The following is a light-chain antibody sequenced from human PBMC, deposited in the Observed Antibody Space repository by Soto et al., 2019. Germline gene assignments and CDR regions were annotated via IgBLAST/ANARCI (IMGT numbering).Light chain of an antibody. CDR2: AAS. CDR3: QQRDSRPLT. J-gene: IGKJ5*01. V-gene: IGKV3D-20*02. CDR1: QSLSSH. Sequence: EIVMTQSPSTLALSPGDATTLACRASQSLSSHLAWYQQKPGKAPKLLIFAASTRATGIPYRFSGSRSGTDFTLTSSRLEPEDFAFYYCQQRDSRPLTFGQGTRVEIK.